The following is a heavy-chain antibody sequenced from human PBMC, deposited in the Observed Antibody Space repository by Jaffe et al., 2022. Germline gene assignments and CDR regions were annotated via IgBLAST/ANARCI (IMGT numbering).Heavy chain of an antibody. CDR2: IYYSGST. CDR3: ARTLRDIVVVVAATRLAFDI. J-gene: IGHJ3*02. V-gene: IGHV4-61*01. Sequence: QVQLQESGPGLVKPSETLSLTCTVSGGSVSSGSYYWSWIRQPPGKGLEWIGYIYYSGSTNYNPSLKSRVTISVDTSKNQFSLKLSSVTAADTAVYYCARTLRDIVVVVAATRLAFDIWGQGTMVTVSS. D-gene: IGHD2-15*01. CDR1: GGSVSSGSYY.